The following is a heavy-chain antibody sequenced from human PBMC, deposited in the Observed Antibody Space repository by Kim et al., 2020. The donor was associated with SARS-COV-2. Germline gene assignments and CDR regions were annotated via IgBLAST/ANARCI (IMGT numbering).Heavy chain of an antibody. CDR1: GGSISSSSYY. CDR3: ARVADYYDSSGYSDY. Sequence: SETLSLTCTVSGGSISSSSYYWGWIRQPPGKGLEWIGSIYYSGSTYYNPSLKSRVTISVDTSKNQFSLKLSSVTAADTAVYYCARVADYYDSSGYSDYWGQGTLVTVSS. D-gene: IGHD3-22*01. V-gene: IGHV4-39*01. CDR2: IYYSGST. J-gene: IGHJ4*02.